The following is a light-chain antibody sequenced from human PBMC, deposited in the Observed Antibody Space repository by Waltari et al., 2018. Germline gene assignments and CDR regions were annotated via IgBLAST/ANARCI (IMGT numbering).Light chain of an antibody. CDR2: DVS. Sequence: QSALTQHASVSGSPGQSITIPCTGNSTSVGGFNSVSWYQQHPGKAPKLMIYDVSKRPSGVSNRFSGSKSGNTASLTISGLQAEDEADYYCSSYTSSSTLVFGGGTKLTVL. V-gene: IGLV2-14*01. J-gene: IGLJ2*01. CDR1: STSVGGFNS. CDR3: SSYTSSSTLV.